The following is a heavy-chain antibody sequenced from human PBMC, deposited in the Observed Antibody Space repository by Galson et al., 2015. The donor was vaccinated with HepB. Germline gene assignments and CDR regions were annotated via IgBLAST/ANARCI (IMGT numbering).Heavy chain of an antibody. D-gene: IGHD6-19*01. CDR3: TRDAGSGWSDY. CDR1: GFTFGDYA. J-gene: IGHJ4*02. V-gene: IGHV3-49*03. Sequence: SLRLSCAASGFTFGDYAMSWFRQAPGKGLEWVGFIRSKAYGGTTEYAASVKGRSTISRDDSKSIAYLQMNSLKTEDTAVYYCTRDAGSGWSDYWGQGTLVTVSS. CDR2: IRSKAYGGTT.